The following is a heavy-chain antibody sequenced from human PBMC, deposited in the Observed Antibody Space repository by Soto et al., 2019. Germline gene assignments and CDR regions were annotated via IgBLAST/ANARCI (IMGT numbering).Heavy chain of an antibody. J-gene: IGHJ6*02. CDR2: IYYSGST. CDR3: ARASPPYYDILTGRRYDYYDGMDF. Sequence: PSETLSLTCTVSGGSISSYYWSWIRQPPGKGLEWIGYIYYSGSTNYNPSLKSRVTISVDTSKNQFSLKLSSVTAADTAVYYCARASPPYYDILTGRRYDYYDGMDFWGRGTTVTGSS. D-gene: IGHD3-9*01. CDR1: GGSISSYY. V-gene: IGHV4-59*01.